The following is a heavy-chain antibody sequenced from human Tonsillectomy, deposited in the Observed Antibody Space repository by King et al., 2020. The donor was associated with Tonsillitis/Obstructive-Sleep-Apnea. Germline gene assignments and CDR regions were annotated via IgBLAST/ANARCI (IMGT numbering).Heavy chain of an antibody. V-gene: IGHV4-59*01. D-gene: IGHD2-15*01. CDR2: IYYSGST. CDR1: GGSISSYY. CDR3: ARATEGSLDY. J-gene: IGHJ4*01. Sequence: VQLQESGPGLVKPSETLSLTCAVSGGSISSYYWSWIRQPPGKGLEWIGYIYYSGSTNYNPSLKSRVTISVDTSKNQFSLKLSSVSAADTAVYYCARATEGSLDYWGHGTLFTVSS.